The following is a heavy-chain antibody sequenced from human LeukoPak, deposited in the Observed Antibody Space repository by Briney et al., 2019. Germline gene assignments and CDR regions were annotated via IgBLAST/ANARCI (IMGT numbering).Heavy chain of an antibody. CDR3: ARVPMYDSSGYYIDFDY. J-gene: IGHJ4*02. Sequence: ASVKVSCKASGGTFSSYAISWVRQAPGQGLEWMGIINPSGGSTSYAQKFQGRVTMTRDTSTSTVYMELSSLRSEDTAVYYCARVPMYDSSGYYIDFDYWGQGTLVTVSS. CDR2: INPSGGST. CDR1: GGTFSSYA. V-gene: IGHV1-46*01. D-gene: IGHD3-22*01.